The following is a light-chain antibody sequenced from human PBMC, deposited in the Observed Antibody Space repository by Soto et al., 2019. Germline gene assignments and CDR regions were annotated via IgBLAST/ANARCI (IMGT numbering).Light chain of an antibody. Sequence: SYELTQPPSVSVAPGKTARITCGGNNIGSKSVHWYQQKPGQAPVLVIYYDNDRPSGIPERFSGSNSGNTATLTISRVEAGDEADCYCQVWYSSSDHVVFGGGTKVTVL. V-gene: IGLV3-21*04. CDR3: QVWYSSSDHVV. CDR2: YDN. J-gene: IGLJ2*01. CDR1: NIGSKS.